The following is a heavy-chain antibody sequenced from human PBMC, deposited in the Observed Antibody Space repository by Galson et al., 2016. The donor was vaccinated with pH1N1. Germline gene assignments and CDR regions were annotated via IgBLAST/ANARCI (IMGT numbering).Heavy chain of an antibody. CDR2: VHPGGSTI. CDR3: ARQYYFGDYRSDAFDI. J-gene: IGHJ3*02. CDR1: GYSFTRYW. D-gene: IGHD4-17*01. V-gene: IGHV5-51*03. Sequence: QSGAEVKKPGESLKVSCKASGYSFTRYWIAWVRHAPGTGLEWVGVVHPGGSTIRYSPPFQGQVTISRDKSINTAYLQWISLKASDTAAYYCARQYYFGDYRSDAFDIWGQGTMVTVSS.